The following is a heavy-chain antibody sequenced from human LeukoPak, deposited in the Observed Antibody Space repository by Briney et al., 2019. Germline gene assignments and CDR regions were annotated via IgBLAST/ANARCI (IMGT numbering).Heavy chain of an antibody. J-gene: IGHJ5*02. Sequence: KASQTLSLTCTVSGGSISSGSYYWGWIRQPAGKGLEWIGRIYTSGSTNCNPSLKSRVTMSVATSKTQFSLKLSSVTAADTAVYYCARDLGQWLARNWFDPWGQGTLVTVSS. V-gene: IGHV4-61*02. CDR3: ARDLGQWLARNWFDP. D-gene: IGHD6-19*01. CDR1: GGSISSGSYY. CDR2: IYTSGST.